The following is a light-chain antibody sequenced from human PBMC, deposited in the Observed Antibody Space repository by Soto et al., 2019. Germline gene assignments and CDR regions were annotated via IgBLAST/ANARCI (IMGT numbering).Light chain of an antibody. V-gene: IGKV3-20*01. Sequence: EIVLTQSPGTLSLSLGERATLSCRASTSVSSNYLAWYQQKPGQAPRLLIYATSSRATGIPDTFSGSGSWTDFPLTISRLQPEDFAVDYCQQHCNSPRYSFGQGTKLEIK. CDR1: TSVSSNY. J-gene: IGKJ2*03. CDR2: ATS. CDR3: QQHCNSPRYS.